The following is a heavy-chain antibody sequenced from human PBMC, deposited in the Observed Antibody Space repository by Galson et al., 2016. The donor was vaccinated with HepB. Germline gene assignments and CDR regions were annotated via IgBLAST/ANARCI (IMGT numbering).Heavy chain of an antibody. CDR2: ISFDGSNQ. CDR3: ARAIMSRPFFGGWYSYHYHAMDV. Sequence: SLRLSCAASGLPFNHYAMNWVRQAPGRGLEWVAVISFDGSNQYYADSVKGRFTISRDDSKNTLYLQMNSLRTEDTAVYYCARAIMSRPFFGGWYSYHYHAMDVWGQGTTVTVSS. D-gene: IGHD6-19*01. J-gene: IGHJ6*02. V-gene: IGHV3-30*04. CDR1: GLPFNHYA.